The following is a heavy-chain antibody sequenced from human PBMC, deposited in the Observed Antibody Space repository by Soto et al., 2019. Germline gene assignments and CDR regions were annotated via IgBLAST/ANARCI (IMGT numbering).Heavy chain of an antibody. CDR1: GGSFSGYY. CDR3: ASGHSSGYYDWFDP. Sequence: SETLSLTCAVYGGSFSGYYWSWIRQPPGKGLEWIGEINHSGSTNYNPSLKSRVTISVDTSKNQLSLKLSSVTAADTAVYYCASGHSSGYYDWFDPWGQGTLVTVSS. J-gene: IGHJ5*02. D-gene: IGHD3-22*01. CDR2: INHSGST. V-gene: IGHV4-34*01.